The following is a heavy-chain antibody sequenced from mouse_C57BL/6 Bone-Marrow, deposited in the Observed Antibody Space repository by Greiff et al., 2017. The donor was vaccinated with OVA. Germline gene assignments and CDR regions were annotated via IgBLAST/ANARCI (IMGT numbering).Heavy chain of an antibody. V-gene: IGHV5-16*01. D-gene: IGHD2-4*01. J-gene: IGHJ2*01. Sequence: EVQLQESEGGLVQPGSSMKLSCTASGFTFSDYYMAWVRQVPEKGLEWVANINYDGSSTYYLDSLKSRFIISRDNAKNILYLQMSSLKSEDTATYYCARGGDYDPFDYWGQGTTLTVSS. CDR3: ARGGDYDPFDY. CDR1: GFTFSDYY. CDR2: INYDGSST.